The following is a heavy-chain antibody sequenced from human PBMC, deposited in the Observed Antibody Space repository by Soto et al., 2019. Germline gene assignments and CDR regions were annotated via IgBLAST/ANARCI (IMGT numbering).Heavy chain of an antibody. CDR2: ISSSSSYI. D-gene: IGHD3-22*01. V-gene: IGHV3-21*01. CDR1: GFTFSSYS. Sequence: GGSLRLSCAASGFTFSSYSMNWVRQAPGKGLEWVSSISSSSSYIYYADSVKGRFTISRDNAKNSLYLQMNSLRAEDTAVYYCARDPTTPTNYYDSSGSEYYFDYWGQGTLVTVSS. J-gene: IGHJ4*02. CDR3: ARDPTTPTNYYDSSGSEYYFDY.